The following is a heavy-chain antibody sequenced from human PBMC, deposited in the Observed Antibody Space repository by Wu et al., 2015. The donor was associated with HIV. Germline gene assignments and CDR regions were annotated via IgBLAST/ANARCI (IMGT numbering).Heavy chain of an antibody. CDR3: ARVVGAAWYYGMDV. V-gene: IGHV1-69*05. J-gene: IGHJ6*02. CDR1: GGTFSSYA. D-gene: IGHD1-26*01. Sequence: QVQLVQSGAEVKKPGSSVKVSCKASGGTFSSYAISWVRQAPGQGLEWMGGIIPIFGTANYAQKFQGRVTITTDESTSTAYMELSSLRSEDTAVYYCARVVGAAWYYGMDVVGPRDHGHRSP. CDR2: IIPIFGTA.